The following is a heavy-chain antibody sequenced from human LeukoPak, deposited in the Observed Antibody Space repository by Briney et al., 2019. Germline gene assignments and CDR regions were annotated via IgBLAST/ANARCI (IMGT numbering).Heavy chain of an antibody. CDR2: ISYDGSNK. CDR3: ARLKAVAGMNPPTDY. J-gene: IGHJ4*02. Sequence: PGGSLRLSCAASGFTFSNYAFHWVRQAPGKGLEWVALISYDGSNKYYADSVKGRFTISRDNSKNTLYLQMNSLRAEDTAVYYCARLKAVAGMNPPTDYWGQGTLVTVSS. CDR1: GFTFSNYA. V-gene: IGHV3-30*04. D-gene: IGHD6-19*01.